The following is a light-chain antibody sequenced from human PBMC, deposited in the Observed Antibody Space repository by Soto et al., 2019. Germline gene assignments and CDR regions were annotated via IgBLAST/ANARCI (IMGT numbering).Light chain of an antibody. CDR2: AAS. CDR1: QGISNY. V-gene: IGKV1-27*01. J-gene: IGKJ1*01. CDR3: QKYNSALGT. Sequence: DIQMTQSPSSVSASVGNRVTITCRASQGISNYLAWYQQKPGKVPKLLIYAASTLQSGVPSRFSGSGSGTDFTLTISSLQPEDVATYYCQKYNSALGTFGQGTKVDIK.